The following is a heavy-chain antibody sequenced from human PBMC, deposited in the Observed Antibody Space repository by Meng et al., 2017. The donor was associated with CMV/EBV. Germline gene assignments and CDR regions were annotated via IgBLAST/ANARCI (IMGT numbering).Heavy chain of an antibody. CDR2: IIPIFGTA. CDR3: AREGRAGGSYYSFDY. Sequence: SVEVSCKASGGTFSSYAISWVRQAPGQGLEWMGGIIPIFGTANYAQKFQGRVTITTDESTSTAYMELSSLRSEDTAVYYCAREGRAGGSYYSFDYWGQGTLVTVSS. CDR1: GGTFSSYA. J-gene: IGHJ4*02. V-gene: IGHV1-69*05. D-gene: IGHD1-26*01.